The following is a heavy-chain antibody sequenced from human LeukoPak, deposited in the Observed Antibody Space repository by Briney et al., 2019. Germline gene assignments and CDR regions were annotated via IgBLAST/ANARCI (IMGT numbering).Heavy chain of an antibody. CDR1: GYTLTSYG. V-gene: IGHV1-18*01. J-gene: IGHJ4*02. CDR3: ARDPPWYSSGFGFDY. CDR2: ISAYNGNT. D-gene: IGHD6-19*01. Sequence: GASVKVSCKASGYTLTSYGISWVRQAPGQGLEWMGWISAYNGNTNYAQKLQGRVTMTTDTSTSTAYMELRSLRSDDTAVYYCARDPPWYSSGFGFDYWGQGTLVTVSS.